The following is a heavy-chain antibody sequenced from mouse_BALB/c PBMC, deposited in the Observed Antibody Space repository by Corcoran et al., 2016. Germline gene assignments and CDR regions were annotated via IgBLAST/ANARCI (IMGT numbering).Heavy chain of an antibody. Sequence: EVQLQQSGAELVRPGALVKLSCKASGFNIKDYYMHWVKQRPEQGLEWIGWIDPENGNTIYDPKFQGKASITADTSSNTAYLQLSSLTSEDTAVYYCAMERTGTARAYWGQGTLVTVSA. D-gene: IGHD4-1*01. CDR3: AMERTGTARAY. V-gene: IGHV14-1*02. CDR2: IDPENGNT. CDR1: GFNIKDYY. J-gene: IGHJ3*01.